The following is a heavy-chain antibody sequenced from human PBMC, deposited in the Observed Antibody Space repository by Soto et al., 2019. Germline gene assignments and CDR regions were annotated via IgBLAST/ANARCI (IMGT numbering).Heavy chain of an antibody. CDR2: IIPLFGTV. J-gene: IGHJ6*02. V-gene: IGHV1-69*12. CDR3: AREGYYDSSGYYSAYYGMDV. CDR1: GGTFSSYT. D-gene: IGHD3-22*01. Sequence: QVQLVQSGAEVKKPGSSVKVSCKASGGTFSSYTISWVRQAPGQGLEWMGGIIPLFGTVNYAQKFQGRVTITADESTSTAYMELSSLRSEDTAVYYRAREGYYDSSGYYSAYYGMDVWGQGTTVTVSS.